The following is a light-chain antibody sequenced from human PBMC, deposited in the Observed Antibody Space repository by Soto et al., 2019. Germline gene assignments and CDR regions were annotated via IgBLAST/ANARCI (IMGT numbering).Light chain of an antibody. J-gene: IGLJ1*01. CDR1: SSNIGAGYD. Sequence: QSVLTQPPSVSGAPGQRVTISCTGSSSNIGAGYDVHWYQQLPGTAPKLLIYGNSNRPSGVPDRFSGSKSGTSASLAITGLQAEEGADYYCQSYDSSLRGVFGTGTKLTVL. V-gene: IGLV1-40*01. CDR3: QSYDSSLRGV. CDR2: GNS.